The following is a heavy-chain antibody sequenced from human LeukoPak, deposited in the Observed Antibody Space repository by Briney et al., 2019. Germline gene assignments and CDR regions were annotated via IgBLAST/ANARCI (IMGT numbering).Heavy chain of an antibody. CDR3: AKGAYYDILTGYYNGDAFDI. CDR2: ISYDGSDE. CDR1: GFTFSSYG. D-gene: IGHD3-9*01. V-gene: IGHV3-30*18. J-gene: IGHJ3*02. Sequence: GGSLRLSCAASGFTFSSYGMHWVRQAPGKGLEWVAVISYDGSDEYYVDSVKGRFTISRDNSKSTLYLQMNSLRAEDTAVYYCAKGAYYDILTGYYNGDAFDIWGQGTMVTVSS.